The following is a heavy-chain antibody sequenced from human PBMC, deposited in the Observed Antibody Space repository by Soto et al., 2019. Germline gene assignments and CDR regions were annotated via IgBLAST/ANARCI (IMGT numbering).Heavy chain of an antibody. CDR2: IXSSSSTI. CDR3: AXDXRGRGYCSSSSCYVNAFDI. J-gene: IGHJ3*02. CDR1: GFTFSSYS. V-gene: IGHV3-48*01. Sequence: EVQLVESGGGLVQPGGSLRLSCAASGFTFSSYSMNWVRQAPGKGLEWVSYIXSSSSTIYYADSVKGRFTISRDNAKNSLYLQMNSLRXEDTAVYYCAXDXRGRGYCSSSSCYVNAFDIWGQGTMVTVSS. D-gene: IGHD2-2*01.